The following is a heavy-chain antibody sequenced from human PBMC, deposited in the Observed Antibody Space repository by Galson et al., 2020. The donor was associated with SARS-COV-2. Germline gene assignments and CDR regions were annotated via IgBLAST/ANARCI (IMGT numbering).Heavy chain of an antibody. D-gene: IGHD3-10*01. CDR3: ASYASPYYGSGSYSGFDP. CDR2: ISSSGSTI. V-gene: IGHV3-11*01. Sequence: GESLKISCAASGFTFSDYYMSWIRQAPGKGLEWVSYISSSGSTIYYADSVKGRFTISRDNAKNSLYLQMNSLRAEDTAVYYCASYASPYYGSGSYSGFDPWGQGTLVTVSS. CDR1: GFTFSDYY. J-gene: IGHJ5*02.